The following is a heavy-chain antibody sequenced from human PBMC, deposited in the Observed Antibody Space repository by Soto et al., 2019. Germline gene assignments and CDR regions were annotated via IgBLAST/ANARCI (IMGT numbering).Heavy chain of an antibody. CDR3: ARVPYDFWSGSPFDY. Sequence: GGSLRLSCAASGFTFSSYSMNWVRQAPGKGLEWVSYISSSSSTIYYADSVKGRFTISRDNAKNSLYLQMNSLRDEDTAVYYCARVPYDFWSGSPFDYWGQGTLVTVSS. D-gene: IGHD3-3*01. CDR1: GFTFSSYS. J-gene: IGHJ4*02. CDR2: ISSSSSTI. V-gene: IGHV3-48*02.